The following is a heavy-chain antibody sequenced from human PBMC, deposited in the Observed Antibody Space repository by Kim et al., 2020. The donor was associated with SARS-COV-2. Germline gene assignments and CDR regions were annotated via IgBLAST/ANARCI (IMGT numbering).Heavy chain of an antibody. J-gene: IGHJ4*02. CDR3: ARTYYYGSGSYYYFDY. Sequence: KFQGRVTITADKSTSTAYMELSSLRSEDTAVYYCARTYYYGSGSYYYFDYWGQGTLVTVSS. V-gene: IGHV1-69*02. D-gene: IGHD3-10*01.